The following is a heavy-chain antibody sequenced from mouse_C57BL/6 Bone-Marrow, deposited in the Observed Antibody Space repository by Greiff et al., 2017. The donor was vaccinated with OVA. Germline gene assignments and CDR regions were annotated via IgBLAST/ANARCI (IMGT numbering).Heavy chain of an antibody. CDR3: ARPYYGSSYTWFAY. CDR1: GFTFSSYT. Sequence: EVKLMESGGGLVKPGGSLKLSCAASGFTFSSYTMSWVRQTPEKRLEWVATISGGGGNTYYPDSVKGRFTISRDNAKNTLYLQMSSLRSEDTALYYCARPYYGSSYTWFAYWGQGTLVTVSA. D-gene: IGHD1-1*01. CDR2: ISGGGGNT. J-gene: IGHJ3*01. V-gene: IGHV5-9*01.